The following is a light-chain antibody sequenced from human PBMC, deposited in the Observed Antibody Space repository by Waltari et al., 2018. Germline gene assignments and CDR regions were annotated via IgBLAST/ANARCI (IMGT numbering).Light chain of an antibody. Sequence: SSELTQDPAVSVAMGQTVRITCQGDSLRSYYASWDQQRPGQAPILVMYVKNNRPSGVPDRFSGSSSDNTASLTITGAQAEDEASYYCHSRDASGVGGSFGGGTKLTVL. CDR3: HSRDASGVGGS. J-gene: IGLJ2*01. V-gene: IGLV3-19*01. CDR1: SLRSYY. CDR2: VKN.